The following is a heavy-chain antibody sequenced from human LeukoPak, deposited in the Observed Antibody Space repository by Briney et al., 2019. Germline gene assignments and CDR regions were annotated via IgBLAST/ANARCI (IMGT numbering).Heavy chain of an antibody. CDR3: AGSVVHSGSYRNFDY. CDR2: IFYTGGT. CDR1: GDSISSSTYY. J-gene: IGHJ4*02. D-gene: IGHD1-26*01. Sequence: PSETLSLTCTVSGDSISSSTYYWGWIRQPPGKGLEWVGSIFYTGGTYYNPSLKSRVTISVDTSKNQFSLKLSSVTAADTAVYYCAGSVVHSGSYRNFDYWGQGTLVTVSS. V-gene: IGHV4-39*07.